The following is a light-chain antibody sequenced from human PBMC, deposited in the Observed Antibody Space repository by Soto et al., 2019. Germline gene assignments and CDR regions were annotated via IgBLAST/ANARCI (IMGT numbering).Light chain of an antibody. V-gene: IGKV3D-15*01. CDR1: QRVSRN. CDR3: QQYNSYPWT. CDR2: DAS. Sequence: EIVMTQSPATLSVSPGERGTLSCRAGQRVSRNLAWYEQKAGQAPRLLIYDASTRATGIPARFRGSGSGTEFTLTISSLPPDDFEPYYCQQYNSYPWTFGQGTKVDIK. J-gene: IGKJ1*01.